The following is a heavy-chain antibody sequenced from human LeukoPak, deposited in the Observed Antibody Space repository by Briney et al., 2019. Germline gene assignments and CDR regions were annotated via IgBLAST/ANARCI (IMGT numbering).Heavy chain of an antibody. Sequence: ASVKVSCKTSGGTFSRYAISWVRQAPGQGLEWMGRFIPIFGTANYALKFQGRVSITTDESTSTAYMELSSLRSDDTAVYYCARPRSYYYDSSGYEAFDIWGQGTMVTVSS. V-gene: IGHV1-69*05. D-gene: IGHD3-22*01. CDR1: GGTFSRYA. CDR3: ARPRSYYYDSSGYEAFDI. CDR2: FIPIFGTA. J-gene: IGHJ3*02.